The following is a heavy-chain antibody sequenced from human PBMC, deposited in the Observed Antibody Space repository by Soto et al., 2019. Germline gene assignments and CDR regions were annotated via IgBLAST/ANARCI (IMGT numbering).Heavy chain of an antibody. J-gene: IGHJ5*02. CDR1: AGSISSSSYY. CDR2: IYYSGST. Sequence: SETLSLTCTVSAGSISSSSYYWGWIRQPPGKGLEWIGSIYYSGSTYYNPSLKSRVTISVDTSKNQFSLKLSSVTAADTAVYYCARSDLSIAARHGRSWFDPWGQGTLVTVSS. D-gene: IGHD6-6*01. V-gene: IGHV4-39*01. CDR3: ARSDLSIAARHGRSWFDP.